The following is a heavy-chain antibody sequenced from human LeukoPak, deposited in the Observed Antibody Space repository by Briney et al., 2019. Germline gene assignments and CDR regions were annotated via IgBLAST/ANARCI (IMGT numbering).Heavy chain of an antibody. CDR3: ARHLGSGWSPYYFDY. Sequence: GESLKISCKGSGYSFTSYWIGWVRQMPGKGLEWMGIIYPGDSDTRYSPSFQGQVTISADKSISTAYLQWSSLKAPDTAMYYCARHLGSGWSPYYFDYWGQGTLVTVSS. D-gene: IGHD6-19*01. CDR1: GYSFTSYW. V-gene: IGHV5-51*01. CDR2: IYPGDSDT. J-gene: IGHJ4*02.